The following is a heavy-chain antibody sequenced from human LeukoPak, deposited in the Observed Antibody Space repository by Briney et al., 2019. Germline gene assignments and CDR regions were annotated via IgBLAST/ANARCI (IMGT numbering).Heavy chain of an antibody. V-gene: IGHV4-59*12. CDR3: ARGSDATSYYYYYYMDV. Sequence: PSETLSLTCTVSGGSISSYYWSWIRQPPGKGLEWIGFIHYSGNTNYNPSLKSRVTISVDTSKNQFSLKLSSVTAADTAVYYCARGSDATSYYYYYYMDVWGKGTTVTISS. CDR1: GGSISSYY. D-gene: IGHD1-26*01. J-gene: IGHJ6*03. CDR2: IHYSGNT.